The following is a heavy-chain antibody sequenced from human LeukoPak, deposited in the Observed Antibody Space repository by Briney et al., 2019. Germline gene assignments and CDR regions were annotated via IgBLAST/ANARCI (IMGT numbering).Heavy chain of an antibody. Sequence: SETLSLTCSVSGVSVTSGTYYWAWIRQAPEKGLEWIGSVYFDGSTHYNPSLQSRLTISVDTSKNQFSLRLSSVTAADTAVYYCARDHYYDGRGRFDPWGQGTLVTVS. CDR3: ARDHYYDGRGRFDP. V-gene: IGHV4-39*07. CDR1: GVSVTSGTYY. J-gene: IGHJ5*02. CDR2: VYFDGST. D-gene: IGHD3-16*01.